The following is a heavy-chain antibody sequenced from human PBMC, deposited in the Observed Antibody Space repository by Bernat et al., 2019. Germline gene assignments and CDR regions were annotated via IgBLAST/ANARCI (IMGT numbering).Heavy chain of an antibody. Sequence: QVQLVESGGGVVQPGRSLRLSCAASGFTFSSYAMHWVRQAPGKGLEWVAVISYDGSNKYYADSVKGRFTISRDNSKNTLYLQMNSLRAEDTAVYYCARERRADYDILTGCVACGMDVWGQGTTVTVSS. CDR3: ARERRADYDILTGCVACGMDV. CDR2: ISYDGSNK. V-gene: IGHV3-30-3*01. D-gene: IGHD3-9*01. CDR1: GFTFSSYA. J-gene: IGHJ6*02.